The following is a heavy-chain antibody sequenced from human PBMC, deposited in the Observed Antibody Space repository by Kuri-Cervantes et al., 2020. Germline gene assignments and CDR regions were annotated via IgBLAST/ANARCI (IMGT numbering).Heavy chain of an antibody. CDR3: ARATALAGRRPYDY. J-gene: IGHJ4*02. CDR1: GFTSSGYS. CDR2: ISSSSSTI. D-gene: IGHD1-14*01. Sequence: GGSLRLSCAASGFTSSGYSMNWVRQAPGKGLEWVSYISSSSSTIYYADSVKGRFTISRDNAKNSLSLQKNSLRDEGTAVYYCARATALAGRRPYDYWGQGTLVTVSS. V-gene: IGHV3-48*02.